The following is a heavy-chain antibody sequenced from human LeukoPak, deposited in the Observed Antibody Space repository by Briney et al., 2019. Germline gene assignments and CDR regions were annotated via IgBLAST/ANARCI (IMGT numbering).Heavy chain of an antibody. CDR1: GYTFTDYY. J-gene: IGHJ6*03. V-gene: IGHV1-69-2*01. CDR2: VDPEDGET. Sequence: GATVTLSCKASGYTFTDYYMHWVQQAPGKGLEWMGRVDPEDGETIYAEKFQGRVTITADTSTDTAYMELSSLRSEDTAVYYCATGEVVDYYYYMDVWGKGTTVTVSS. CDR3: ATGEVVDYYYYMDV.